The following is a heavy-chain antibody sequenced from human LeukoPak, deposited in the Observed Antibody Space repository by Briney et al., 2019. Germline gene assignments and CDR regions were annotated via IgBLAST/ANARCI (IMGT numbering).Heavy chain of an antibody. Sequence: PGASLRLSCAASGFTFNSYAMSWVRQAPGKGLEWVSVVSGSGGSTNYADSVKGRFTVSRDNSKNTVYLQMNSLRGEDTAVYYCARANDYWGQGTLVTVSS. CDR2: VSGSGGST. J-gene: IGHJ4*02. V-gene: IGHV3-23*01. CDR1: GFTFNSYA. CDR3: ARANDY.